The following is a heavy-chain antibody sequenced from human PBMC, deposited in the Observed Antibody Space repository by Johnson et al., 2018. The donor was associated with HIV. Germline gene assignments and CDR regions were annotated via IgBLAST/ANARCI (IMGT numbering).Heavy chain of an antibody. D-gene: IGHD1-26*01. J-gene: IGHJ3*01. V-gene: IGHV3-30*04. CDR1: GFTFRSYA. CDR3: ARSRWADDAFDG. Sequence: VQLVESGGGVVQPGRSLRLSCVASGFTFRSYAMHLVRQAPGKGLEWVAVISYDGSNKYYADSVKGRFTISRDNAKNSLYLQMNSLRAEDTAVYYCARSRWADDAFDGWGQGTIVTVSS. CDR2: ISYDGSNK.